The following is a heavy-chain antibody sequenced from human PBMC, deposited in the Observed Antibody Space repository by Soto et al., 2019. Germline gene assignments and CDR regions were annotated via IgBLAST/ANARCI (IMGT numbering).Heavy chain of an antibody. V-gene: IGHV4-30-2*01. Sequence: TLSLTCSVSGGSISSGGYSGSWIRQPPGKGLEWIGYIYHSWSTYYNPSLKSRVTISVDRSKNQFSLKLSSVTAADTAVYYCARYGVNNWFDPWGQGTLVTVYS. D-gene: IGHD4-17*01. J-gene: IGHJ5*02. CDR2: IYHSWST. CDR3: ARYGVNNWFDP. CDR1: GGSISSGGYS.